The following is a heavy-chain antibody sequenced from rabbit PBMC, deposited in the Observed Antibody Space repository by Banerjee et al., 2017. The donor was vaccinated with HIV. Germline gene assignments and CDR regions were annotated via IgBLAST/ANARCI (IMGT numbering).Heavy chain of an antibody. D-gene: IGHD4-1*01. V-gene: IGHV1S40*01. CDR2: TYGDSSGTT. Sequence: QSLEESGGDLVKPGASLTLTCTASGFSFSSNYYMCWVRQAPGKGLEWIACTYGDSSGTTYYASWAKGRFTISKTSSTTVTLQMTSLTAADTATYFCARDGSGWGANFNLWGPGTLVTVS. CDR1: GFSFSSNYY. CDR3: ARDGSGWGANFNL. J-gene: IGHJ4*01.